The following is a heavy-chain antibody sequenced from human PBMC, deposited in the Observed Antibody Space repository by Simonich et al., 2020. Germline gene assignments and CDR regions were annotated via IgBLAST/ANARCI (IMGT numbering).Heavy chain of an antibody. V-gene: IGHV3-21*01. D-gene: IGHD1-1*01. CDR1: GFTFSSYS. CDR2: IVSSRSYR. Sequence: EVQLVESGGGLVKPGGSLRLSCAASGFTFSSYSMNWVRQAPGKGLEGVSSIVSSRSYRYYADSVKGRLTISRDNAKNSLYLQMNSRRAEDTAVYYCARANERDYWGQGTLVTVSS. CDR3: ARANERDY. J-gene: IGHJ4*02.